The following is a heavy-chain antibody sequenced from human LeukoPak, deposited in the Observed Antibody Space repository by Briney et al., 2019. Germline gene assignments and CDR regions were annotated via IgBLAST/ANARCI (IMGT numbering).Heavy chain of an antibody. CDR2: IWYDGCNK. V-gene: IGHV3-33*01. CDR3: ARGGGVRGVNYFDY. D-gene: IGHD3-10*02. CDR1: GFTFSSYG. Sequence: GGSLRLSCAASGFTFSSYGMHWVRQAPGKGLEGVAVIWYDGCNKYYGDSVKGRFTISRDNSKNTLYLQMNSLRAEDTAVYYCARGGGVRGVNYFDYWGQGTLVTVSS. J-gene: IGHJ4*02.